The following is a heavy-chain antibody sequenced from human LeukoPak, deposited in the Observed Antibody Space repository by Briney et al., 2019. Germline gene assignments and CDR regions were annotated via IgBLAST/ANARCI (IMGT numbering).Heavy chain of an antibody. CDR2: INHSGST. Sequence: SETLSLTCAVYGGSFSGYYWSRIRQPPGKGLEWIGEINHSGSTNYNPSLKSRVTISVDTSKNQFSLKLSSVTAADTAVYYCARAAVAGTIGFDPWGQGTLVTVSS. J-gene: IGHJ5*02. CDR3: ARAAVAGTIGFDP. V-gene: IGHV4-34*01. D-gene: IGHD6-19*01. CDR1: GGSFSGYY.